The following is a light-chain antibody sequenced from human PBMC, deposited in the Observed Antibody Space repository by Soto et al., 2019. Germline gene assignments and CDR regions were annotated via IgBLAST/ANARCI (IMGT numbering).Light chain of an antibody. CDR3: HQANSFPWT. CDR1: QGISNW. V-gene: IGKV1-12*01. CDR2: AAS. J-gene: IGKJ2*02. Sequence: DIQMTQSPSSVSASVGDRVTITCRASQGISNWLAWYQQKPGKAPKLLIYAASSLQSGVPSRVSGSGSGTDFTLPISSLQPEDFATYYCHQANSFPWTFGQGTKLEIK.